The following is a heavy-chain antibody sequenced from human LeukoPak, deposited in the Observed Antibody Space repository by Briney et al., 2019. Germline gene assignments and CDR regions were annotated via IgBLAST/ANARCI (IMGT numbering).Heavy chain of an antibody. Sequence: GGSLRLSCAASGFTFSSYGMHWVRQAPGKGLEWVAVISYDESFKYYSDSVKGRFTISRDNAKNSLYLQMNSLRAEDTAVYYCAREGWLSYHFDYWGQGTLVTVSS. J-gene: IGHJ4*02. V-gene: IGHV3-30*03. CDR3: AREGWLSYHFDY. CDR1: GFTFSSYG. D-gene: IGHD3-22*01. CDR2: ISYDESFK.